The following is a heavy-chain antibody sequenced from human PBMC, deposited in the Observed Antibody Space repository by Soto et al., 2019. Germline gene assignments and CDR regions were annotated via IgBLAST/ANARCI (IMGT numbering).Heavy chain of an antibody. J-gene: IGHJ4*02. CDR2: INHSGST. CDR3: ARDQTLPLL. V-gene: IGHV4-34*01. Sequence: SETLSLTCAVYGGSFSGYYWSWIRQPPGKGLEWIGEINHSGSTNYNPSLKSRVTISVDTSKNQFSLKLSSVTAADTAVYYCARDQTLPLLWGQGTLVTVSS. D-gene: IGHD2-2*01. CDR1: GGSFSGYY.